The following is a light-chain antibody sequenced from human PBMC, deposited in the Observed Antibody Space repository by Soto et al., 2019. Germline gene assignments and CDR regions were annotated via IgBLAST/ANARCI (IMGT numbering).Light chain of an antibody. CDR2: EVS. CDR1: SSDVGGYNY. Sequence: QSALTQPASVSGSPGQSITISWTGTSSDVGGYNYVSWYQQHPGKAPKLMIYEVSNRPSGVSNRFSGSKSGNTASLTISGLQAEDEADYYCNSYTSSNTLNWVFGGGTKLTVL. V-gene: IGLV2-14*01. CDR3: NSYTSSNTLNWV. J-gene: IGLJ3*02.